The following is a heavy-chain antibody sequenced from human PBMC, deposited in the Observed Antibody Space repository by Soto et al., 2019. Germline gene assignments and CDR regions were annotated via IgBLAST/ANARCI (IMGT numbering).Heavy chain of an antibody. CDR2: VNPSGGST. CDR1: GYLLTAYS. Sequence: ASVKVSCKASGYLLTAYSMHWVRLAPGQGLEWMGVVNPSGGSTKYAQNFQGRVTMTRDTSTTTIYMELSSLRSDDTAIYYCAREENCSGGTCYSEYFHRWGQGTLVTVSS. J-gene: IGHJ1*01. D-gene: IGHD2-15*01. V-gene: IGHV1-46*01. CDR3: AREENCSGGTCYSEYFHR.